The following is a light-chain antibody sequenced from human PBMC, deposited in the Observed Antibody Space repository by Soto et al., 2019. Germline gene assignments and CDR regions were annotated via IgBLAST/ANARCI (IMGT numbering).Light chain of an antibody. CDR1: QGIRDD. CDR3: LQDYNYLLT. Sequence: IQMTQSPSSLSAYVGDRVTITCRASQGIRDDLGWYQQKPGRAPRLLIYGASSLQSGVPSRFSGSGYGTEFTLTISSLQPEDFATYYCLQDYNYLLTFGGGTRVEIK. CDR2: GAS. J-gene: IGKJ4*01. V-gene: IGKV1-6*02.